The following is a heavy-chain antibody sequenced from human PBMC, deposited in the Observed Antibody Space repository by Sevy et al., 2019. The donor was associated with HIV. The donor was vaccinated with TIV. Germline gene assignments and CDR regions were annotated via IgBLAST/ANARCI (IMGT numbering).Heavy chain of an antibody. J-gene: IGHJ6*02. CDR2: IYTSGST. V-gene: IGHV4-61*02. CDR3: ATDGYYYYYMDV. CDR1: GASISSGNYY. Sequence: SETLSLTCSVSGASISSGNYYWSWIRQPAGKGLEWIGRIYTSGSTDYNPSLKSRVTMTEDTSKNQFSPKLTSVTAADTAVYYCATDGYYYYYMDVWGQGTTVTVSS.